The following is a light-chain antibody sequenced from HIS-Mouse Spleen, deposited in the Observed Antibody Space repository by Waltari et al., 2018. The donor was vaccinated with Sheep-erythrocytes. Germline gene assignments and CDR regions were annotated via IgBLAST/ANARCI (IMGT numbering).Light chain of an antibody. Sequence: QSALTQPRSVSGSPGQSVTIPCTGTSSDVGGYNYVSWYQQHPGKAPKLMIYDVSKRPSGVPGRFSGSKAGNTASLTIAGLQAEDEADYYCCSYAGSYNHVFATGTKVTVL. CDR2: DVS. V-gene: IGLV2-11*01. CDR3: CSYAGSYNHV. CDR1: SSDVGGYNY. J-gene: IGLJ1*01.